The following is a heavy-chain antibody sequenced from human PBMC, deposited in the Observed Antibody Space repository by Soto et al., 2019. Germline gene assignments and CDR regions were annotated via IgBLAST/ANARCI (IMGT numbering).Heavy chain of an antibody. Sequence: PSETLSLTCAVYGGSFSGYYWSWIRQPPGKGLEWIGEINHSGSTNYNPSLKSRVTISVDTSKNQFSLKLSSVTAADTAVYYCARGLLTAILNWFDPWGQGTLVTVSS. D-gene: IGHD2-2*02. CDR1: GGSFSGYY. V-gene: IGHV4-34*01. CDR2: INHSGST. J-gene: IGHJ5*02. CDR3: ARGLLTAILNWFDP.